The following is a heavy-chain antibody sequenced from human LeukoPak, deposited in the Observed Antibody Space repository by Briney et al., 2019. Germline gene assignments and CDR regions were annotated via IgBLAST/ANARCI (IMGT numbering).Heavy chain of an antibody. CDR1: GFTVSSNY. Sequence: EGSLRLSCAAPGFTVSSNYMTWVRQAPGKGLEWVSVIYSGGTTYYADSVKGRFTISRDNSKNTLYLQMNSLRAEDTAVYYCARDSASSLDYWGQGTLVTVSS. CDR3: ARDSASSLDY. V-gene: IGHV3-66*01. CDR2: IYSGGTT. J-gene: IGHJ4*02. D-gene: IGHD3-10*01.